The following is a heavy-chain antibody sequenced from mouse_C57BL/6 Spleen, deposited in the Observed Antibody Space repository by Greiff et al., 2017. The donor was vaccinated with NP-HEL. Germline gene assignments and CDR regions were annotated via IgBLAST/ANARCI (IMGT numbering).Heavy chain of an antibody. V-gene: IGHV14-1*01. CDR2: IDPEDGDT. CDR3: THYYGSSGGYYFDY. D-gene: IGHD1-1*01. J-gene: IGHJ2*01. Sequence: SGAELVRPGASVKLSCTASGFNIKDYYMHWVKQRPEQGLEWIGRIDPEDGDTEYAPKFQGKATMTADTSSNTAYLQLSSLTSEDTAVYYCTHYYGSSGGYYFDYWGQGTTLTVSS. CDR1: GFNIKDYY.